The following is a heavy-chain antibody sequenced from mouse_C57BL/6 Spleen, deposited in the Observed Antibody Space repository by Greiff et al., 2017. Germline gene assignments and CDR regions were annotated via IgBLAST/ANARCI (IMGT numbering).Heavy chain of an antibody. Sequence: EVQLQQSGPELVKPGASVKISCKASGYSFTGYYMHWVQQSHGNILDWIGNIYPYNGCSSYNQKFKDKATLTADKSSSTAYMQLSSLTYEDSAVYYCARRVTETVYYAMDYWGQGTSVTVSS. CDR2: IYPYNGCS. J-gene: IGHJ4*01. CDR3: ARRVTETVYYAMDY. D-gene: IGHD4-1*01. V-gene: IGHV1-31*01. CDR1: GYSFTGYY.